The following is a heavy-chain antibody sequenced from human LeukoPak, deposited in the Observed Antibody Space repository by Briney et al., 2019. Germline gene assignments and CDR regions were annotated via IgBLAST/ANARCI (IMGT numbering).Heavy chain of an antibody. Sequence: GKGLEWIGYIYYSGSTNYNPSLKSRVTISVDTSKNQFSLKLSSVTAADTAVYYCARSKGDYWGQGTLVTVSS. CDR2: IYYSGST. CDR3: ARSKGDY. V-gene: IGHV4-59*01. J-gene: IGHJ4*02. D-gene: IGHD4-11*01.